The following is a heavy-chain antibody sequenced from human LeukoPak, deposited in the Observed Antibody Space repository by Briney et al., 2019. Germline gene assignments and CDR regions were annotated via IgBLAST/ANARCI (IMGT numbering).Heavy chain of an antibody. Sequence: GGSLRLSCAASGFTFSSYSMNWVRQAPGKGLEWVSSISSSSSYIYYADSVKGRFTISRDNAKNSLYLQMNSLGAEDTAVYYCARVGLTYYYDSSGYYGWGDYYYYYMDVWGKGTTVTISS. CDR2: ISSSSSYI. CDR1: GFTFSSYS. CDR3: ARVGLTYYYDSSGYYGWGDYYYYYMDV. J-gene: IGHJ6*03. V-gene: IGHV3-21*01. D-gene: IGHD3-22*01.